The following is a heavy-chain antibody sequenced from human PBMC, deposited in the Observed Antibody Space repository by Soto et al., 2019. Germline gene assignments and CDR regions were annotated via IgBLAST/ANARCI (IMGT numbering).Heavy chain of an antibody. CDR1: GYSFSTSW. CDR2: INPDDSRA. J-gene: IGHJ3*02. V-gene: IGHV5-51*01. D-gene: IGHD3-22*01. CDR3: ASNYYDSSGHNAFDI. Sequence: GESLKISCKGSGYSFSTSWIGWVRQTPGKGLEWMGIINPDDSRATYTPSFQGQVTFSADKSISTAYLQWSSLKASDTATYYCASNYYDSSGHNAFDIWGQGTMVTVSS.